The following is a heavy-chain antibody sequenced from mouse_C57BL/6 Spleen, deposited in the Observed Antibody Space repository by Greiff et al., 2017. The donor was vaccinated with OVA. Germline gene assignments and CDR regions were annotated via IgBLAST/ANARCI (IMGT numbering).Heavy chain of an antibody. Sequence: VHVKQSGPVLVKPGASVKMSCKASGYTFTDYYMNWVKQSHGKSLEWIGVINPCNGGTSYNQKFKGKATLTVDKSSSTAYMELNSLTSEDSAVYYCARRSPTGAWCAYWGQGTLVTVSA. CDR1: GYTFTDYY. D-gene: IGHD4-1*02. CDR2: INPCNGGT. V-gene: IGHV1-19*01. CDR3: ARRSPTGAWCAY. J-gene: IGHJ3*01.